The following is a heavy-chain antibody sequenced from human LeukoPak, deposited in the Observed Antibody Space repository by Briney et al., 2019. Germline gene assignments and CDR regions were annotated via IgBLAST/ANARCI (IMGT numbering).Heavy chain of an antibody. CDR3: AKRPDCSTTNCFRFEY. Sequence: PGGSLRLSCAASGFTFSSYAMHWVRQAPGKGLEWVAVISYDGSNKYYADSVKGRFTISRDNSKNTLYLQMNSLRAEDTAVYYCAKRPDCSTTNCFRFEYWGQGTLVTVSS. CDR2: ISYDGSNK. CDR1: GFTFSSYA. V-gene: IGHV3-30*04. D-gene: IGHD2-2*01. J-gene: IGHJ4*02.